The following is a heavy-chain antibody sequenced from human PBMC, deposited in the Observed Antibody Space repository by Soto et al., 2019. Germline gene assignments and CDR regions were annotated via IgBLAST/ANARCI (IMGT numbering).Heavy chain of an antibody. V-gene: IGHV3-11*01. D-gene: IGHD5-12*01. CDR3: ARLRWLQLGDAFDI. CDR2: ISSSGSTI. Sequence: TVGSLRLSCAASGFTFSDYYMSWIRQAPGKGLEWVSYISSSGSTIYHADSVKGRFTISRDNAKNSLYLQMNSLRAEDTAVYYCARLRWLQLGDAFDIWGQGTMVTVSS. CDR1: GFTFSDYY. J-gene: IGHJ3*02.